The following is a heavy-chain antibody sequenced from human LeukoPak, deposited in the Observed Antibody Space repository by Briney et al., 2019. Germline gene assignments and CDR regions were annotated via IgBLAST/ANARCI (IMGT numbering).Heavy chain of an antibody. Sequence: GGSLRLSCAASGLTFNNYAMSWVRQAPGKGLEWVSAIGNGGTDTYYADSVKGRFTISRDNAKNSLYLQMNSLRGEDTAVYYCARDRYCSTTSCSPTGLAYWGQGTLVTVSS. CDR3: ARDRYCSTTSCSPTGLAY. CDR1: GLTFNNYA. D-gene: IGHD2-2*01. J-gene: IGHJ4*02. V-gene: IGHV3-21*01. CDR2: IGNGGTDT.